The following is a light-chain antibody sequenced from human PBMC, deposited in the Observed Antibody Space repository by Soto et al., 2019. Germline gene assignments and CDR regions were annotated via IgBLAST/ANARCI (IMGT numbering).Light chain of an antibody. CDR2: EAT. CDR3: CAYAGSGTVV. CDR1: SSDVGSYNL. J-gene: IGLJ3*02. Sequence: QSALTQPASVSGSPEQSITISCTGTSSDVGSYNLVSWYQQHPGKAPQVMIYEATKRPSGVSNRFSGSKSGNTASLTISGLQAEDEADYYCCAYAGSGTVVFGGGTKLTVL. V-gene: IGLV2-23*02.